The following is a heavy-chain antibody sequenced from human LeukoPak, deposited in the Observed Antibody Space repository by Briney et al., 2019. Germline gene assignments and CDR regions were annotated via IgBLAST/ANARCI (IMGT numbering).Heavy chain of an antibody. Sequence: PSETLSLTCTVSGGSISSSSYYWGWIRQPPGTGLEWIGYIYYSGSTNYNPSLKSRVTISVDTSKNQFSLKLSSVTAADTAVYYCARGGCSSTSRSPVWGKGITVTVSS. J-gene: IGHJ6*04. V-gene: IGHV4-61*05. CDR3: ARGGCSSTSRSPV. CDR1: GGSISSSSYY. CDR2: IYYSGST. D-gene: IGHD2-2*01.